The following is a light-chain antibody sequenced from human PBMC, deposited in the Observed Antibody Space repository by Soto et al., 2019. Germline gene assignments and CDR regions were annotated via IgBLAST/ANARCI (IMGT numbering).Light chain of an antibody. CDR2: DAS. CDR3: QQYYTYAT. J-gene: IGKJ5*01. V-gene: IGKV1-5*01. Sequence: MSLSPSTLSASVGDRVTITCRASQKIRNLLAWYQQKPGRAPKPLIFDASTLRTGVPSRFSGSGSGSEFNFTITGLQPDDFATYFCQQYYTYATFGQGTLLEIK. CDR1: QKIRNL.